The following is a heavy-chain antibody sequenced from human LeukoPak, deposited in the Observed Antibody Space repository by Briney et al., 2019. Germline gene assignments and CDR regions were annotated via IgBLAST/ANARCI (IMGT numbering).Heavy chain of an antibody. Sequence: AAVTVSYKASGYTFNYYGIRWVRQAPGQGREGMGWIIAYTGSTNYAHRLQGRLTMTTDTSTSTAYMELRSLRSDDTAVYYCARGGYSYGYMGYSDYWGQGTLVTVSS. CDR1: GYTFNYYG. D-gene: IGHD5-18*01. J-gene: IGHJ4*02. CDR3: ARGGYSYGYMGYSDY. V-gene: IGHV1-18*01. CDR2: IIAYTGST.